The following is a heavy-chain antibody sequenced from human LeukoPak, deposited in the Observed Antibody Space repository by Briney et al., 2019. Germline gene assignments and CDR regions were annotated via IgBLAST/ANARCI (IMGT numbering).Heavy chain of an antibody. J-gene: IGHJ6*03. CDR3: AKNTYYYYYMDV. CDR1: GGSFSGYY. V-gene: IGHV4-34*01. Sequence: PSETLSLTCAVYGGSFSGYYWSWIRQPPGKGLEWIGEINHSGSTNHNRSLKSRVTISVDTSKHQFSLKLSSVTAADTAVYYCAKNTYYYYYMDVWGKGTTVTVSS. CDR2: INHSGST.